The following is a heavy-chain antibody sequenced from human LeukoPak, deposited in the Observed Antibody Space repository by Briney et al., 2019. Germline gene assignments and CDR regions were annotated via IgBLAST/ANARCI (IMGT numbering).Heavy chain of an antibody. CDR3: AREGGYYGSGSYSHYYYYYGMDV. V-gene: IGHV1-69*04. CDR2: IIPILGIA. Sequence: SVKVSCKASGGTFSSYAISWVRQAPGQGLEWMGRIIPILGIANYAQKFQGRVTITADKSTSTAYMELSSLRSEDTAVYYCAREGGYYGSGSYSHYYYYYGMDVWGQGTTVTVSS. CDR1: GGTFSSYA. J-gene: IGHJ6*02. D-gene: IGHD3-10*01.